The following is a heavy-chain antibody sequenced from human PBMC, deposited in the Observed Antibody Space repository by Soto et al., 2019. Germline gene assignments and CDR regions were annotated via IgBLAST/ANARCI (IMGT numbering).Heavy chain of an antibody. CDR1: GFKFSNYA. J-gene: IGHJ4*02. Sequence: VRLSCAASGFKFSNYAMSWVRQAPGQGLEWVSLISATGGGTYYADSVKGRFTISRDNSHNTLYLQVHSLTAEDTAVYYCAKDRRAGGNSAFYFDFWGQGAQVTVSS. D-gene: IGHD3-16*01. CDR2: ISATGGGT. V-gene: IGHV3-23*01. CDR3: AKDRRAGGNSAFYFDF.